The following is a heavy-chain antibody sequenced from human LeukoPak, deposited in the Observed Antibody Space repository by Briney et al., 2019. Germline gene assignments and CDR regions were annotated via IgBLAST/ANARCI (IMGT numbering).Heavy chain of an antibody. CDR3: ARKADYDSSAAYNWFDP. J-gene: IGHJ5*02. CDR1: GGSISSNY. D-gene: IGHD3-22*01. V-gene: IGHV4-59*01. CDR2: IYYSGST. Sequence: PSETLSLTCTVSGGSISSNYWSWIRQPPGKGLVWIGYIYYSGSTNYNPSLKSRVTMSLDTSKSQLSLSLTSVTAADTAVYYCARKADYDSSAAYNWFDPWGQGTLVTVSS.